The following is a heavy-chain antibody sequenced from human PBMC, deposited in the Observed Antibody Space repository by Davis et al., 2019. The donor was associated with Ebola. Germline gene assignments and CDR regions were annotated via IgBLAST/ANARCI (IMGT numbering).Heavy chain of an antibody. Sequence: PGGSLRLSCEASGFTFSSYAMSWVRQAPGKGLEWVSGISSSGDKIYYADSVKGRFTISRDNSKNTRYLQMNSLRPEDTAVYYCAKGEWEIPSIFDYWGQGTLVTVSS. V-gene: IGHV3-23*01. CDR3: AKGEWEIPSIFDY. J-gene: IGHJ4*02. CDR2: ISSSGDKI. CDR1: GFTFSSYA. D-gene: IGHD1-26*01.